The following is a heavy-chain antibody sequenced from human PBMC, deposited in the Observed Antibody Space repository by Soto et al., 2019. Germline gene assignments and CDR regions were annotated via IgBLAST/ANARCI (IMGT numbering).Heavy chain of an antibody. CDR3: TRQVPYSLGPQPDC. V-gene: IGHV5-51*01. J-gene: IGHJ4*02. CDR2: IYPGDSDT. CDR1: GYRFNSYW. Sequence: GESLKISCEGSGYRFNSYWIAWVRQMPGKGLEWMGIIYPGDSDTKYSPSFQGQVAISVDRSISAAYLQWNSLKASDTAMYYCTRQVPYSLGPQPDCWGQGTLVTVSS. D-gene: IGHD4-4*01.